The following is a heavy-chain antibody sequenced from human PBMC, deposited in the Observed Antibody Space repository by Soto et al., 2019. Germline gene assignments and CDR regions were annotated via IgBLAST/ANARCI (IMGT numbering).Heavy chain of an antibody. CDR3: ARGYCSSTSCYYYYMDV. V-gene: IGHV4-34*01. Sequence: SETLSLTCAVYGGSFSGYYWSWIRQPPGKGLEWIGEINHSGSTNYNPSLKSRVTISVDTSKNQFSLKLSSVTAADTAVYYCARGYCSSTSCYYYYMDVWGKGTTVTVSS. J-gene: IGHJ6*03. D-gene: IGHD2-2*01. CDR2: INHSGST. CDR1: GGSFSGYY.